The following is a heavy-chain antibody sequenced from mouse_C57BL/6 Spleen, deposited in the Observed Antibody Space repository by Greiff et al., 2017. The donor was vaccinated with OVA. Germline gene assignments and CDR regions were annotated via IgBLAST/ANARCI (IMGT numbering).Heavy chain of an antibody. Sequence: EVKLVESGGGLVQPGGSLKLSCAASGFTFSDYGMAWVRQAPRKGPEWVAFISNLAYSIYYADTVTGRFTISRENAKNTLYLEMSSLRSEDTAMYYCARTGYDYDGNYFDYWGQGTTLTVSS. CDR1: GFTFSDYG. J-gene: IGHJ2*01. V-gene: IGHV5-15*01. CDR3: ARTGYDYDGNYFDY. D-gene: IGHD2-4*01. CDR2: ISNLAYSI.